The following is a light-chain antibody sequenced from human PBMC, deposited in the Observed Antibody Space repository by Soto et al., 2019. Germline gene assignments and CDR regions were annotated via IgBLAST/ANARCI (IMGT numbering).Light chain of an antibody. CDR3: QSYDSSLSGWV. CDR2: GNS. CDR1: SSNIGAGYD. J-gene: IGLJ3*02. Sequence: QSVPTQPPSVSGAPGQRVTISCTGSSSNIGAGYDVHWYQQLPGTAPKLLIYGNSNRPSGVPDRFSGSKSGTSASLAITGLQAEDEADDYCQSYDSSLSGWVFGGGTKLTVL. V-gene: IGLV1-40*01.